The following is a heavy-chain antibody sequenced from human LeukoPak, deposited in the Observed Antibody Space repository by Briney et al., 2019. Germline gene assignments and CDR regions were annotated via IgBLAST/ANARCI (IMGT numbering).Heavy chain of an antibody. CDR2: ISYDGGIK. CDR3: ASEIPAGSGLDFQH. CDR1: GFTFSSYA. D-gene: IGHD6-25*01. V-gene: IGHV3-30-3*01. Sequence: PGGSLRLSCAASGFTFSSYAMHWVRQAPGKGLEWVAVISYDGGIKYYSDSVKGRFTISRDNSQKMVYLQMNSLRTEDTAVYYCASEIPAGSGLDFQHWGQGTLVTVSS. J-gene: IGHJ1*01.